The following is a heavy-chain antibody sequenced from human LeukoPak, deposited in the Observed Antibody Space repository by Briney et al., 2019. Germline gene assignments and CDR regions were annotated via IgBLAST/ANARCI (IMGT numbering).Heavy chain of an antibody. D-gene: IGHD3-22*01. V-gene: IGHV4-59*01. CDR1: CGSISSYY. J-gene: IGHJ4*02. CDR2: LSYTGNT. CDR3: ASAGLSGQYYGNGVFFY. Sequence: PSETLSLTCSVSCGSISSYYWNWIRQPPGKGLEWIGYLSYTGNTNYNPSLQSRVTISVDTSKNQFSLNLRSVTAADTAIYYCASAGLSGQYYGNGVFFYWGQGTLVTVSS.